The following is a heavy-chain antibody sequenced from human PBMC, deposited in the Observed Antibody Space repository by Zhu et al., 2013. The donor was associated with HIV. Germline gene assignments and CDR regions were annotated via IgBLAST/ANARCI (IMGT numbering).Heavy chain of an antibody. CDR2: TSSDNGTT. J-gene: IGHJ4*02. V-gene: IGHV1-18*01. CDR3: ATDLDILTGSSDY. CDR1: GYTFTSFG. D-gene: IGHD3-9*01. Sequence: QIQLVQSGAEVKKPGASVKVSCKASGYTFTSFGIIWVRQAPGQGLDWMGWTSSDNGTTNYAQKLQDRVTLTTDTSTSTAYLELRSLISDDTAVYYCATDLDILTGSSDYWGQGTLVTVSS.